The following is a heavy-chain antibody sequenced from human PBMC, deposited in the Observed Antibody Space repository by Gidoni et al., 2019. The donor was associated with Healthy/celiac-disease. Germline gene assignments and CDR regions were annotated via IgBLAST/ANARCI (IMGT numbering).Heavy chain of an antibody. CDR2: IYWDDDK. J-gene: IGHJ1*01. CDR1: GFSLSTSGVG. D-gene: IGHD4-17*01. V-gene: IGHV2-5*02. Sequence: QITLKESGPTLVKPTQTLTLTCTFSGFSLSTSGVGVGWIRQPPGKALEWLALIYWDDDKRYSPPLKSRLTITKDTSKNQVVLTMTNMDPVDTATYYCAHFDYGDYVGAEYFQHWGQGTLVTVSS. CDR3: AHFDYGDYVGAEYFQH.